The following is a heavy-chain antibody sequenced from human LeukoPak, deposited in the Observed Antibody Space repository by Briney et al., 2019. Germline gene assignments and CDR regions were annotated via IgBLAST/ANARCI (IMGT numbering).Heavy chain of an antibody. V-gene: IGHV3-23*01. J-gene: IGHJ4*02. CDR3: AKDPWYQPPAYYFDY. D-gene: IGHD2-2*01. Sequence: GGSLRLSCAASGFTFSSYAMSWVRQAPGKGLEWVSAISGSGGSTYYADSVKGRFTISRDNSKNTLYLQMSSLRAEDTAVYYCAKDPWYQPPAYYFDYWGQGTLVTVSS. CDR2: ISGSGGST. CDR1: GFTFSSYA.